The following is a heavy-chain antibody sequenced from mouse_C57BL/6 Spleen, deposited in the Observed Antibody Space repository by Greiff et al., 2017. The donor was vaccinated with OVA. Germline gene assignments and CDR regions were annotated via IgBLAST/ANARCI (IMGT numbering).Heavy chain of an antibody. CDR2: IDPETGGT. CDR1: GYTFTDYE. Sequence: QVQLKESGAELVRPGASVTLSCKASGYTFTDYEMHWVKQTPVHGLEWIGAIDPETGGTAYNQKFKGKAILTADKSSSTAYMELRSLTSEDSAVYYCTREGSRGYYAMDYWGQGTSVTVSS. CDR3: TREGSRGYYAMDY. D-gene: IGHD1-1*02. J-gene: IGHJ4*01. V-gene: IGHV1-15*01.